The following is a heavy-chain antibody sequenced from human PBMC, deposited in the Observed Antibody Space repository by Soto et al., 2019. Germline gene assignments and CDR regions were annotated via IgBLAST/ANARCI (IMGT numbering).Heavy chain of an antibody. CDR3: ARDNVLCDGGRCYGVPMDV. J-gene: IGHJ6*03. V-gene: IGHV3-66*01. Sequence: EVQLVESGGGLVQPGGSLRLSCAASGFTVSSKYMSWVRQAPGKGLEWVSLIQSGGPTYYADSVKGRFTISRDTSENTVHPQIDSLRAEDTAVYYCARDNVLCDGGRCYGVPMDVWGKGTPVTVPS. D-gene: IGHD2-15*01. CDR1: GFTVSSKY. CDR2: IQSGGPT.